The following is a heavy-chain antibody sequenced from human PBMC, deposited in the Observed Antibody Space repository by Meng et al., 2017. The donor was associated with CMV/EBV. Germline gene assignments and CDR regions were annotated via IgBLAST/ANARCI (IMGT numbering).Heavy chain of an antibody. J-gene: IGHJ4*02. CDR2: ISSSGSTI. CDR3: ARAPPNAMTTVTCYFDY. D-gene: IGHD4-17*01. CDR1: GFTFSSYE. Sequence: GESLKISCAASGFTFSSYEMNWVRQAPGKGLEWVSYISSSGSTIYYADSVKGRFTISRDNAKNSLYLQMNSLRAEDTAVYYCARAPPNAMTTVTCYFDYWGQGTLVTVSS. V-gene: IGHV3-48*03.